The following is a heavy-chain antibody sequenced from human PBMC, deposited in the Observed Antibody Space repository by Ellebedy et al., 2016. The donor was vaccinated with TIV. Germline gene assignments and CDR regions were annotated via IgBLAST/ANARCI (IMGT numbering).Heavy chain of an antibody. D-gene: IGHD3-16*01. Sequence: ASVKVSCXASGYTFTGHHIHWVRQAPGQGLDWMGRINPNTGDTKFAQKFQGRVTMTRDTSIRTAYMEMSSLTSNDTADYYCTRSWIGEWTPDFDYWGQGSLVTVSS. CDR1: GYTFTGHH. J-gene: IGHJ4*02. CDR3: TRSWIGEWTPDFDY. CDR2: INPNTGDT. V-gene: IGHV1-2*06.